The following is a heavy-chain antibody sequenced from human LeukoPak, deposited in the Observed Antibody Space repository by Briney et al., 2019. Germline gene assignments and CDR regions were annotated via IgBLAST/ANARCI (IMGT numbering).Heavy chain of an antibody. CDR3: ARDGRATTYYYYMDV. D-gene: IGHD5-12*01. V-gene: IGHV1-18*01. CDR2: ISAYNGNT. J-gene: IGHJ6*03. CDR1: GGTFSNYA. Sequence: GASVKVSCKASGGTFSNYAISWVRQAPGQGLEWMGWISAYNGNTNYAQKLQGRVTMTTDTSTSTAYMELRSLRSDDTAVYYCARDGRATTYYYYMDVWGKGTTVTVSS.